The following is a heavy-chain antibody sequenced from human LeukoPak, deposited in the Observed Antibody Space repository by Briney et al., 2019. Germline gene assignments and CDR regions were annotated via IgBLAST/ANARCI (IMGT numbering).Heavy chain of an antibody. CDR3: ARNIDEYSSSSGWYYYMDV. Sequence: GASVKVSCKASGGTFSSYAISWVRQAPGQGLEWMGGIIPIFGTANYAQKFQGRVTITTDESTSTAYMELSSLRSEDTAVYYCARNIDEYSSSSGWYYYMDVWGKGTTVTVSS. CDR1: GGTFSSYA. J-gene: IGHJ6*03. D-gene: IGHD6-6*01. V-gene: IGHV1-69*05. CDR2: IIPIFGTA.